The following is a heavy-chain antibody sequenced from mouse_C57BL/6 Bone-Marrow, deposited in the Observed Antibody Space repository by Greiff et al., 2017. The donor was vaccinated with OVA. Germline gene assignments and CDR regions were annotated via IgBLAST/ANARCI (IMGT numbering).Heavy chain of an antibody. D-gene: IGHD1-1*01. J-gene: IGHJ1*03. CDR3: ARSIYYYGSSLHWYFDV. V-gene: IGHV1-64*01. CDR1: GYTFTSYW. Sequence: QVQLQQPGAELVKPGASVKLSCKASGYTFTSYWMHWVKQRPGQGLEWIGMIHPNSGSTNYNEKFKSKATLTVDKSSSTAYMQLSSLTSEDSAVYYCARSIYYYGSSLHWYFDVGGTGTTVTVSS. CDR2: IHPNSGST.